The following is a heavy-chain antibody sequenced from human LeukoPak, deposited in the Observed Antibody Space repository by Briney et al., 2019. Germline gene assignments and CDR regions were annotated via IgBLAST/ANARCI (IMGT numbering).Heavy chain of an antibody. Sequence: GGSLRLSCAASGFTFSSYAMSWVRQAPGKGLEWVSSISGSGGPTYYADSVKGRFTISRDNSKNTLYLQMNSLRAEDTAVYYCARDSGFVVRGVIVDYGMDVWGQGTTVTVSS. V-gene: IGHV3-23*01. CDR3: ARDSGFVVRGVIVDYGMDV. D-gene: IGHD3-10*01. J-gene: IGHJ6*02. CDR2: ISGSGGPT. CDR1: GFTFSSYA.